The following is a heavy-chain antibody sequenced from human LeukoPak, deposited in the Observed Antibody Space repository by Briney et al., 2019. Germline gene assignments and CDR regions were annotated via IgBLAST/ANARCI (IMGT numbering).Heavy chain of an antibody. CDR3: ARDYDSSGYYFAFHI. CDR2: INWSGAST. CDR1: GFTLDDHG. Sequence: GGSLRLSCAASGFTLDDHGMSWVRPAPGKGLEWVSGINWSGASTDHADHERGRLTISRDKDKDSLYLQMNSRRAEDRALYYSARDYDSSGYYFAFHIWGQGTMVTVSS. J-gene: IGHJ3*02. D-gene: IGHD3-22*01. V-gene: IGHV3-20*04.